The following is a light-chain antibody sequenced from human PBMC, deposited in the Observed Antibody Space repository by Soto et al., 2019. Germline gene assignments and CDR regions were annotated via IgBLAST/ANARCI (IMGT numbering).Light chain of an antibody. CDR1: SGHSSYA. J-gene: IGLJ3*02. V-gene: IGLV4-69*01. CDR2: LNSDGSH. CDR3: QTWGSGIPWV. Sequence: QAVVTQSPSASASLGASVKLTCTLSSGHSSYAIAWHQQQPEKGPRYLMKLNSDGSHSKGDGIPDRFSGSSSGAERYLTISSLQSEDEADYYCQTWGSGIPWVFGGGTQPTVL.